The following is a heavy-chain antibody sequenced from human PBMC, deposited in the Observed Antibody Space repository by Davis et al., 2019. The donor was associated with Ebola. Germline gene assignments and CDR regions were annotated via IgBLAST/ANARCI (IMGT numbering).Heavy chain of an antibody. Sequence: SVKVSCKASGYTFTSYGISWVRQAPGQGLEWMGGIIPIFGTANYAQKFQGRVTITADKSTSTAYMELSSLRSEDTAVYYCAAGYPPWGELFPWGQGTLVTVSS. CDR2: IIPIFGTA. CDR3: AAGYPPWGELFP. CDR1: GYTFTSYG. J-gene: IGHJ5*02. D-gene: IGHD3-10*01. V-gene: IGHV1-69*06.